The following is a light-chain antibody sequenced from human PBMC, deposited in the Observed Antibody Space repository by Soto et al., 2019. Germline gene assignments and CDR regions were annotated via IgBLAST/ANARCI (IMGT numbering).Light chain of an antibody. CDR1: QNVSNY. Sequence: IVLTQSPATLSLSRGKRATLSGRASQNVSNYLIWYQRKPGQAPRLLIYDVSNRATGIPARFSGSGSGTDFTLTISSLEPEDFAVYYCQQRSNWPRTFGQGTKVDIK. CDR2: DVS. J-gene: IGKJ1*01. V-gene: IGKV3-11*01. CDR3: QQRSNWPRT.